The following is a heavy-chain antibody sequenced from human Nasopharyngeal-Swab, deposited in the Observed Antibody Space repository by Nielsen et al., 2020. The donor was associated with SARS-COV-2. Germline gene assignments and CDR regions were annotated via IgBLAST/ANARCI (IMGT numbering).Heavy chain of an antibody. CDR2: MSNSGSTI. CDR3: TRLTYYYDSSSGG. V-gene: IGHV3-11*04. D-gene: IGHD3-22*01. CDR1: GLTFSDYY. J-gene: IGHJ4*02. Sequence: GESLKISCVASGLTFSDYYMSWIRQAPGKGLEWVSYMSNSGSTIYYADSVKGRFTISRDNAKSSLYLQMNSLRAEDTAVYYCTRLTYYYDSSSGGWGQGTLVTVSS.